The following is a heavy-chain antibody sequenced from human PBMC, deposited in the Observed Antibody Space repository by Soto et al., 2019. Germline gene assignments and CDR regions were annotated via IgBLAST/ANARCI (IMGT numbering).Heavy chain of an antibody. CDR1: GFTFSSYN. Sequence: EVQLVESGGGLVKPGGSLRLSCAASGFTFSSYNMHWVGQAPGKGLEWVSCISPSSSYIYYVDSVKGRFTISRDNAKNSLYLQMNSLRVEDTAVYYCARVLAVAGPNWFDPWGQGTLVTVSS. CDR3: ARVLAVAGPNWFDP. V-gene: IGHV3-21*01. D-gene: IGHD6-19*01. J-gene: IGHJ5*02. CDR2: ISPSSSYI.